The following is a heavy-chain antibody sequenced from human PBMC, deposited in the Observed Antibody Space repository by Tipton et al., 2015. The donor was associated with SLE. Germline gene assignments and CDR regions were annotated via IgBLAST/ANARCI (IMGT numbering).Heavy chain of an antibody. V-gene: IGHV5-51*03. D-gene: IGHD6-19*01. CDR1: GYSFTNYW. J-gene: IGHJ4*02. Sequence: QLVQSGAEVKKPGESLKISCKGFGYSFTNYWIGWVRQMPGKGLEWMGIMFPADSDTRYSPPFQGQVTISADKSISTAYLQWSSLKASDTAMYYCARVQWLGEYYFDYWGQGTLVTVSS. CDR2: MFPADSDT. CDR3: ARVQWLGEYYFDY.